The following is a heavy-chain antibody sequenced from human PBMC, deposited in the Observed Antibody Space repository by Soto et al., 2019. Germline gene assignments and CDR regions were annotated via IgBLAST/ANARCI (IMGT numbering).Heavy chain of an antibody. CDR3: ATATPFAGVVITVYYYYYMDV. V-gene: IGHV1-69*06. CDR2: IIPIFGTA. J-gene: IGHJ6*03. Sequence: SVKVSCKASGGTFSSYAISWVRQAPGQGLEWMGGIIPIFGTANYAQKFQGRVTMTEDTSTNTAYMELSSLRSEDTAVYYFATATPFAGVVITVYYYYYMDVWGKGTTVTVSS. D-gene: IGHD3-22*01. CDR1: GGTFSSYA.